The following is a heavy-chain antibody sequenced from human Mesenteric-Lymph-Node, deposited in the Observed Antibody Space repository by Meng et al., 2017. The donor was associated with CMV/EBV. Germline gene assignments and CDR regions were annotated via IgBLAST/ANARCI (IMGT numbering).Heavy chain of an antibody. D-gene: IGHD1-26*01. CDR1: GGSISSSSYY. CDR2: IYYSGST. V-gene: IGHV4-39*07. CDR3: ARGAASGSYWGY. J-gene: IGHJ4*02. Sequence: GSLRLSCTVSGGSISSSSYYWGWIRQPPGKGLEWIGSIYYSGSTYYNPSLKSRVTISVDTSKNQFSLKLSSVTAADTAVYYCARGAASGSYWGYWGQGTLVTVSS.